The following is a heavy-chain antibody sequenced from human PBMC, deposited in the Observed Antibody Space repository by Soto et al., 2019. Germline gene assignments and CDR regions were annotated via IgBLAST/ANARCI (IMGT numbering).Heavy chain of an antibody. D-gene: IGHD5-12*01. J-gene: IGHJ4*02. V-gene: IGHV3-23*01. CDR3: AKSTGYSGYDHFDF. CDR1: GFSFAYFG. CDR2: ISGGGDIT. Sequence: GGSLRLSCAASGFSFAYFGMGWVRQAPGRGLEWVSSISGGGDITYDADSFKGRFIISRDKSKNTLYLEMNSLRVDDTAEYYCAKSTGYSGYDHFDFWGQGTVVTVSS.